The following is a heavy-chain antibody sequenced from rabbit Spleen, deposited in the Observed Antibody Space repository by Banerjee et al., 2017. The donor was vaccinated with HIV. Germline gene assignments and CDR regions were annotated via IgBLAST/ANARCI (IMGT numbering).Heavy chain of an antibody. CDR3: VRGSSWGVIRLDL. V-gene: IGHV1S40*01. J-gene: IGHJ3*01. CDR2: IYAGSGTT. Sequence: QSLEESGGDMVKPGASLTLTCTASGFSFSSSYWICWVRQAPGKGLEWIACIYAGSGTTYYASWAKGRFTISKTSSTTVTLQMTSLTAADTATYFCVRGSSWGVIRLDLWGQGTLVTVS. D-gene: IGHD4-1*01. CDR1: GFSFSSSYW.